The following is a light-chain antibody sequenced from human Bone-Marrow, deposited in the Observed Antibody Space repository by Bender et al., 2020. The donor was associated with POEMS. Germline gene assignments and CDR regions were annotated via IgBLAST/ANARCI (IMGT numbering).Light chain of an antibody. J-gene: IGLJ2*01. CDR3: QMWDSTTDHVL. V-gene: IGLV3-21*04. CDR2: DDN. CDR1: NIGPKR. Sequence: SYVLTQPPSVSVAPGKTASIACGGDNIGPKRVHWYQQKPGQAPVLVIYDDNDRPSGIPERFSGSNSGNTATLTISRVEAGDEADYYCQMWDSTTDHVLFGGGTKLTVL.